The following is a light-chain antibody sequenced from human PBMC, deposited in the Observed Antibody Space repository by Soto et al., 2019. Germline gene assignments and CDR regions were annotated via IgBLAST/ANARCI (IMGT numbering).Light chain of an antibody. CDR1: SSDVGGYKY. Sequence: QSVLTQPASVSGSPGQSITISCTGTSSDVGGYKYVSWYQQHPGKAPKLMIYDVSNRPSGVSDRFSGSKSANTASLTISGLQAEDEADYYCSSFRSSSTSYVFGTGTKVTVL. V-gene: IGLV2-14*01. J-gene: IGLJ1*01. CDR3: SSFRSSSTSYV. CDR2: DVS.